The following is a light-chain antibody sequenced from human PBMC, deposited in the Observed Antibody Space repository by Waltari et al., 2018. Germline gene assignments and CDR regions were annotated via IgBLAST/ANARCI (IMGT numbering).Light chain of an antibody. CDR1: SSDVGAYDY. V-gene: IGLV2-14*01. CDR3: SSFTTSSTQV. J-gene: IGLJ1*01. CDR2: EVS. Sequence: QSALTQPASVSGSPGHSITISCTGTSSDVGAYDYVSWYQQYPGKAPKLMIFEVSNRPSGASIRCSGSKSGNTASLPISGLLPEDEADYYCSSFTTSSTQVFGTGTKVTVL.